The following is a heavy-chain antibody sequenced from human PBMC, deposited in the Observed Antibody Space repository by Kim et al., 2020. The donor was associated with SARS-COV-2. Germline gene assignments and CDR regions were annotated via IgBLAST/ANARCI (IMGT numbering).Heavy chain of an antibody. CDR3: ARPNSGSYLSYFDY. V-gene: IGHV3-30*01. Sequence: DPVKGRFTISRDNSKNTLYLQMNSLRAEDTALYYCARPNSGSYLSYFDYWGQGTLVTVSS. J-gene: IGHJ4*02. D-gene: IGHD1-26*01.